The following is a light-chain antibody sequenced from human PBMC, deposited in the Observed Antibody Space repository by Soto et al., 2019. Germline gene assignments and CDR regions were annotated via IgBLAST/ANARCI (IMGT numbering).Light chain of an antibody. Sequence: MTQSPVTLSASPGERVTLSCRTNKSISSNLAWYQQKRGQAPRLLISGVSTRASGVPDRFSGSGSVADFTLTISSLQSEDFAVYYCQQYDNWPLTFGGGTKVDIK. CDR2: GVS. J-gene: IGKJ4*01. CDR1: KSISSN. CDR3: QQYDNWPLT. V-gene: IGKV3-15*01.